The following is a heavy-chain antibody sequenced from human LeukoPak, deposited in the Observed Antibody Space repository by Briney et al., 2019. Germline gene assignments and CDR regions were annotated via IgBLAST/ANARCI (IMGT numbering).Heavy chain of an antibody. CDR1: GYTLTELS. J-gene: IGHJ5*02. D-gene: IGHD3-16*01. CDR3: ETGMGASAMDNWFDP. CDR2: FDPEDGET. V-gene: IGHV1-24*01. Sequence: ASVKVSCKVSGYTLTELSMNWVRQAPGKGLEWMGGFDPEDGETIYAQKFQGRVTMTEDTSTDTPYLELSSLRSEDTAVYYCETGMGASAMDNWFDPWGQGTLVTVSS.